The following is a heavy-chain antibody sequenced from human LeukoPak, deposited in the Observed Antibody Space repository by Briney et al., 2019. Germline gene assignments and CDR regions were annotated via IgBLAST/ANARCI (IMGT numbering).Heavy chain of an antibody. Sequence: GGSLRLSCAASGFSFGNHAMIWVRQAAGKGLEWVSVDSGSGDTTHYADSVRGRFTISRDNAKKSLYLQMNSLRAEDTALYYCAKDIRDEMATIPIDYWGQGTLVTVSS. CDR1: GFSFGNHA. J-gene: IGHJ4*02. CDR2: DSGSGDTT. V-gene: IGHV3-23*01. D-gene: IGHD5-24*01. CDR3: AKDIRDEMATIPIDY.